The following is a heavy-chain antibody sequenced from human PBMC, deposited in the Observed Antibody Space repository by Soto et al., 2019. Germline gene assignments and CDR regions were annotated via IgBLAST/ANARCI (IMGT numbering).Heavy chain of an antibody. Sequence: GGSLRISCAASGFTFSSFEMNWVRQGPGKGLEWVSYTSSSGATIYYADSVKGRFTISRDNAKNTLYLQMNSLRAEDTAVYFCARDPAIYSGKFDYGLDVWGRGTTVTVSS. J-gene: IGHJ6*02. CDR2: TSSSGATI. V-gene: IGHV3-48*03. CDR3: ARDPAIYSGKFDYGLDV. D-gene: IGHD4-4*01. CDR1: GFTFSSFE.